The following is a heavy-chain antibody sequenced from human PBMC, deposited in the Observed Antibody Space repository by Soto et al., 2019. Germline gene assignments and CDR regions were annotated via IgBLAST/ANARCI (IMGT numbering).Heavy chain of an antibody. CDR1: GFTFSSYW. CDR2: IKQDGSEK. CDR3: ARVRPNSGSYYHHAFDM. V-gene: IGHV3-7*05. J-gene: IGHJ3*02. Sequence: GGSLRLSCAASGFTFSSYWMSWVRQAPGKGLEWVANIKQDGSEKYYVDSVKGRFTISRDNAKNSLYLQMNSLRAEDTAVYYCARVRPNSGSYYHHAFDMLGQGTMLTVSS. D-gene: IGHD1-26*01.